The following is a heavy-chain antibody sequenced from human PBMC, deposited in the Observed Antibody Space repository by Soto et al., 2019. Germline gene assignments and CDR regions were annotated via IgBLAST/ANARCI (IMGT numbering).Heavy chain of an antibody. CDR2: INAGNGNT. D-gene: IGHD1-20*01. J-gene: IGHJ4*02. V-gene: IGHV1-3*01. Sequence: QVQLVQSGAEVKKPGASVKVSCKASGYTFTSYAMHWVRQAPGQRLEWMGWINAGNGNTKYSQKFQGRVTITRDTSAITAYMELSSLRSEDTAVYYCARVGGITGTADYWGQGTLVTVSS. CDR3: ARVGGITGTADY. CDR1: GYTFTSYA.